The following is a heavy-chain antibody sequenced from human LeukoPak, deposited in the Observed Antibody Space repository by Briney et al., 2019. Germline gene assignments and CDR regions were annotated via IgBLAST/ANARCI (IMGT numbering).Heavy chain of an antibody. D-gene: IGHD6-19*01. Sequence: ASVKVSCKASGYTXTDYYIHGVRQAPGQGLEWMVWINPNTGGTNYAQKFQGRVTMTRDTSITTAYMELSSLTSDDTAVYYCVRLGLAGDFEYWGQGTLVTVSS. CDR3: VRLGLAGDFEY. CDR1: GYTXTDYY. V-gene: IGHV1-2*02. J-gene: IGHJ4*02. CDR2: INPNTGGT.